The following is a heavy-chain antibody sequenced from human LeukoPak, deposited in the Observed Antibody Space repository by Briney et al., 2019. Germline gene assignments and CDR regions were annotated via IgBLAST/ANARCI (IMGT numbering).Heavy chain of an antibody. Sequence: ASVKVSCKASGYTFTSYGISRVRQAPGQGLEWMGWISAYNGNTNYAQKLQGRVTMTTDTSTSTAYIELRSLRSDDTAVYYCARVGSGRVVAATSYYYYYGMDVWGKGTTVTVSS. CDR1: GYTFTSYG. CDR3: ARVGSGRVVAATSYYYYYGMDV. D-gene: IGHD2-15*01. V-gene: IGHV1-18*04. CDR2: ISAYNGNT. J-gene: IGHJ6*04.